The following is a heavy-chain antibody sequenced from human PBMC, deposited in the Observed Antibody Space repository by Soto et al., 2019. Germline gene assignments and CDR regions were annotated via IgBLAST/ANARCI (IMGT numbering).Heavy chain of an antibody. CDR3: ARGSSRWDY. Sequence: GPRTRETSETLSLTCTVSGGSISSFYWSWIRQPAGKGLEWIGRIYSGGRNNYNPSLKSRVTMSVDTSKNQFSLRLSSVTAADTAMYYCARGSSRWDYWGQGTLVTVSS. D-gene: IGHD6-13*01. J-gene: IGHJ4*02. CDR1: GGSISSFY. CDR2: IYSGGRN. V-gene: IGHV4-4*07.